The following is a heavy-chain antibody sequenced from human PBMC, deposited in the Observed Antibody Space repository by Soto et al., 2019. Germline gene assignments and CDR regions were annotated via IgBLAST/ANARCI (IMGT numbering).Heavy chain of an antibody. CDR3: AKGEVRVVNLPFGY. V-gene: IGHV3-23*01. Sequence: AISGSGGSTYYADSVKGRFTISRDNSKNTLYLQMNSLRAEDTAVYYCAKGEVRVVNLPFGYWGQGTLVTVSS. J-gene: IGHJ4*02. CDR2: ISGSGGST. D-gene: IGHD3-3*01.